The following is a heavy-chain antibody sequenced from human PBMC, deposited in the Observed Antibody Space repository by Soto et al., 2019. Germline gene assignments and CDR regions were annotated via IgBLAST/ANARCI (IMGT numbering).Heavy chain of an antibody. CDR2: IKSKTDGGTT. CDR3: TTDLLWFGELLGDY. J-gene: IGHJ4*02. CDR1: GFTFSNAW. V-gene: IGHV3-15*07. Sequence: GGSLRLSCAASGFTFSNAWMNWVRQAPGKGLEWVGRIKSKTDGGTTDYAATVKGRFTISRVDSKNTLYLQMNSLKTEDAAVYYCTTDLLWFGELLGDYWGQGTLVTVSS. D-gene: IGHD3-10*01.